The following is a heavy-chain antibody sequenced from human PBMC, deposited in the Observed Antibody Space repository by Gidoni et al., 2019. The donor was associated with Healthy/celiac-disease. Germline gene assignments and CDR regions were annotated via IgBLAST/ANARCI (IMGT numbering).Heavy chain of an antibody. J-gene: IGHJ1*01. CDR1: GFPFSSYA. CDR2: ISGSGGST. CDR3: AKIGYCSSTSCYMAEYFQH. Sequence: EVQLLESGGGLVQPGGSLRLSCAASGFPFSSYAMSWVRQAPGKGLEWVSAISGSGGSTYYADSVKGRFTISRDNSKNTLYLQMNSLRAEDTAVYYCAKIGYCSSTSCYMAEYFQHWGQGTLVTVSS. V-gene: IGHV3-23*01. D-gene: IGHD2-2*02.